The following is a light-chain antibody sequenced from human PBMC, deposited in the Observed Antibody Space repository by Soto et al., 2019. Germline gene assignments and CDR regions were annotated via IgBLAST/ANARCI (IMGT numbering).Light chain of an antibody. J-gene: IGLJ1*01. V-gene: IGLV2-23*01. CDR2: EGS. CDR1: SSDVGSYNV. CDR3: CSYAGSSTYV. Sequence: QSALTQPASVSRSPGQSITISCTGTSSDVGSYNVVSWYQQHPGKAPKLMIYEGSKRPSGVSNRFSGSKSGNTASLTISGLQAEDEADYYCCSYAGSSTYVFGTGTKLTVL.